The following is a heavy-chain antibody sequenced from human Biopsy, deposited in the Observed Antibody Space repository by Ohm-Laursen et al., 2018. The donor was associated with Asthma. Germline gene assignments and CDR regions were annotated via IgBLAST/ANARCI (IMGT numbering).Heavy chain of an antibody. J-gene: IGHJ4*02. CDR1: GTHFGSYN. Sequence: SLRLSCAASGTHFGSYNMHWARQAPGKGLEWVAVITFDGSTQHYGDSVKGRFTISRDNSKNMLFLQMNSLRAEDTAVYYCSRDTLGYYFDIWGQGTQVTLSS. D-gene: IGHD6-13*01. CDR3: SRDTLGYYFDI. CDR2: ITFDGSTQ. V-gene: IGHV3-30-3*01.